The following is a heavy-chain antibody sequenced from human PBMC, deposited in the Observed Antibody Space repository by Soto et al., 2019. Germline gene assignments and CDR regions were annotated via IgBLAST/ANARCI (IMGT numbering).Heavy chain of an antibody. CDR2: IYYSGST. J-gene: IGHJ4*02. CDR1: GGSISSGDYY. Sequence: PSETLSLTCTVSGGSISSGDYYWSWIRQPPGKGLEWIGYIYYSGSTYYNPSLKSRVTISVDTSKNQFSLKLSSVTAADTAVYYCARGIAAAGTNFDYWGQGTLVTVS. V-gene: IGHV4-30-4*01. D-gene: IGHD6-13*01. CDR3: ARGIAAAGTNFDY.